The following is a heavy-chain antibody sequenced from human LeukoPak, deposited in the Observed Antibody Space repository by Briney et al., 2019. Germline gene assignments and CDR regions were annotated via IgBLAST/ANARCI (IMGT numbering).Heavy chain of an antibody. CDR2: ISSDGYRT. V-gene: IGHV3-30*18. Sequence: GGSLRLSCAASGFPFSTYDMHWVRQAPDKGLQWVAVISSDGYRTDYPDSVRGRFTISRDNFKNTVDLQMISVTAEDTAMYFCAKGLGTGSVLTRPLHYWGQGTLVTVSS. CDR3: AKGLGTGSVLTRPLHY. CDR1: GFPFSTYD. J-gene: IGHJ4*02. D-gene: IGHD3-10*01.